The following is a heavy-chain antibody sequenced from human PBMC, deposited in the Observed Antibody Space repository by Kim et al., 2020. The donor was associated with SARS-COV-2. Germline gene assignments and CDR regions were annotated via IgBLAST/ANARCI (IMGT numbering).Heavy chain of an antibody. CDR2: IYTSGST. J-gene: IGHJ6*02. V-gene: IGHV4-4*07. D-gene: IGHD3-3*01. CDR3: ARAARAPRFLEWLPRGEYYYYGMDV. CDR1: GGSISSYY. Sequence: SETLSLTCTVSGGSISSYYWSWIRQPAGKGLEWIGRIYTSGSTNYNPSLKSRVTMSVDTSKNQFSLKLSSVTAADTAVYYCARAARAPRFLEWLPRGEYYYYGMDVWGQGTTVTVSS.